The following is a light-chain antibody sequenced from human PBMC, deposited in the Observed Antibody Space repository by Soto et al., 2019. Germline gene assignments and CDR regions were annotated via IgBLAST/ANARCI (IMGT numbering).Light chain of an antibody. CDR3: QQRSNWPPTWT. V-gene: IGKV3-11*01. CDR2: NAS. CDR1: QSVSSY. J-gene: IGKJ1*01. Sequence: EIVLTQSPATLSLSPGERATLSCRASQSVSSYLAWYQQKPGQAPRLLIYNASNRATGIPARFSGSWSGTDFTLTIRSLEPEDFAVYYCQQRSNWPPTWTFGQGTKVEI.